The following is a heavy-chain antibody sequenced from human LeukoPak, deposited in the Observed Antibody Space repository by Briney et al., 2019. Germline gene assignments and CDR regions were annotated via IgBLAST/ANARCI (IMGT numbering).Heavy chain of an antibody. V-gene: IGHV1-2*04. CDR1: GYTFTGYY. J-gene: IGHJ6*02. Sequence: ASVKVSCKASGYTFTGYYMHWVRQAPGQGLEWMGWINPNSGGTNYAQKFQGWVTMTRDTSISTAYMELSRLRSDDTAVYYCARCSGGSCYSLYYYGMDVWGQGTTVTVSS. CDR2: INPNSGGT. D-gene: IGHD2-15*01. CDR3: ARCSGGSCYSLYYYGMDV.